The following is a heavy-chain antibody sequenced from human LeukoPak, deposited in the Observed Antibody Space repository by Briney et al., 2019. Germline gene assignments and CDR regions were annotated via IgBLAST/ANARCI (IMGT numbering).Heavy chain of an antibody. D-gene: IGHD2-21*02. Sequence: SETLSLTCTVSGGSISSSSYYWGWIRQPPGKGLEWIGSIYHSGSTYYNPSLKSRVTISVDTSKNQFSLKLSSATAADTAVYYCARVVVTAIHYFDYWGQGTLVTVSS. V-gene: IGHV4-39*07. CDR2: IYHSGST. CDR3: ARVVVTAIHYFDY. CDR1: GGSISSSSYY. J-gene: IGHJ4*02.